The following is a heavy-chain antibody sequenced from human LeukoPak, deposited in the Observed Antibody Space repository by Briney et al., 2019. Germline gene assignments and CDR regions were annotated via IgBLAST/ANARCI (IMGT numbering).Heavy chain of an antibody. D-gene: IGHD1-26*01. CDR2: ISSSSSYI. V-gene: IGHV3-21*01. J-gene: IGHJ5*02. CDR1: GFTFSSYS. Sequence: GGSLRLSCAASGFTFSSYSMNWVRQAPGKGLEWVSSISSSSSYIYYADSVKGRFTISRDNAKNSLYLQMNSLRAEDTAVYYCARDFSWEPDNWFDPWGQGTLVTVSS. CDR3: ARDFSWEPDNWFDP.